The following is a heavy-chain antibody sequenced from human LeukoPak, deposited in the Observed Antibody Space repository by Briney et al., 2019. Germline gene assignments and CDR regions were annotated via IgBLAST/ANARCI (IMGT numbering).Heavy chain of an antibody. CDR2: ISSSSSSYI. V-gene: IGHV3-21*01. CDR3: ARLRTYYGSAYYFDY. Sequence: GGSLRLSCAASGFTFSSYSMNWVRQAPGKGLEWVSSISSSSSSYIYYADSVKGRFTISRDNAKNSLYLQMNSLRAEDTAVYYCARLRTYYGSAYYFDYWGQGTLVTVSS. J-gene: IGHJ4*02. D-gene: IGHD3-10*01. CDR1: GFTFSSYS.